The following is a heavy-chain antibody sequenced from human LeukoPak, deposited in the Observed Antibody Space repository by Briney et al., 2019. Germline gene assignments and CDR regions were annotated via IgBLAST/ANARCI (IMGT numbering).Heavy chain of an antibody. V-gene: IGHV1-18*04. CDR1: GYTFTSYD. CDR2: ISASNGNT. CDR3: ARHLNYWSGYPPDY. J-gene: IGHJ4*02. D-gene: IGHD3-3*01. Sequence: ASVKVSCKASGYTFTSYDISWVRQAPGQGLEWMAWISASNGNTNYAEKFQGRVNITTDTSTSTAYMDLRNLTSDDTAVYYCARHLNYWSGYPPDYWGQGTLVTVSS.